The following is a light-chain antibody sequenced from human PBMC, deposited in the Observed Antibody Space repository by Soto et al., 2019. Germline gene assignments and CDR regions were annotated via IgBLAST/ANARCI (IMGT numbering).Light chain of an antibody. V-gene: IGKV3-15*01. J-gene: IGKJ1*01. CDR1: QSLSSN. CDR3: QQYNNWPRT. Sequence: EIVMTQSPATLSVSPGERATLSCRASQSLSSNLAWYQQKPGQAPWLLIYGASNRATGIPARFSGSGSGTEFTLTISSLQSEDFAVYYCQQYNNWPRTFGQGTKVEIK. CDR2: GAS.